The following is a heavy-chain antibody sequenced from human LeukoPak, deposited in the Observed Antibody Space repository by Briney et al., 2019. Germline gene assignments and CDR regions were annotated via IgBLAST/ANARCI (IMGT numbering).Heavy chain of an antibody. D-gene: IGHD1-14*01. CDR3: AKTNRETGKYYFDY. CDR2: ISGSGGNT. Sequence: GGSLRLSCAASGFTFSSYAMSWVRQAPGKGLEWVSTISGSGGNTYYADSVKGRFTISRDNSKNTLYVQMNSLRAEDTAVYYCAKTNRETGKYYFDYWGQGTLVTVSS. J-gene: IGHJ4*02. CDR1: GFTFSSYA. V-gene: IGHV3-23*01.